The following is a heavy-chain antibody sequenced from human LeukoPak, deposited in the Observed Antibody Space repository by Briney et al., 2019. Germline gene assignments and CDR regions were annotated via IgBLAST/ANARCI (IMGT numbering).Heavy chain of an antibody. D-gene: IGHD1-26*01. Sequence: GESLKISCEGSGYSFTGYWISWVRQMPGKGLEWMGRIDPSDSYTNYSPSFQGHVTISADKSISTAYLQWSSLKASDSAMYYCARRGIGGSRTFFDYWGQGTLVTVSS. V-gene: IGHV5-10-1*01. CDR2: IDPSDSYT. CDR1: GYSFTGYW. J-gene: IGHJ4*02. CDR3: ARRGIGGSRTFFDY.